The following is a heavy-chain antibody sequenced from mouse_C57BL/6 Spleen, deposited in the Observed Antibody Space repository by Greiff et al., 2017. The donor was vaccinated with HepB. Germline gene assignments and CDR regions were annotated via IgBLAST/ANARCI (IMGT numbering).Heavy chain of an antibody. CDR1: GYTFTSYW. J-gene: IGHJ1*03. D-gene: IGHD2-5*01. Sequence: VQLQQPGAELVMPGASVKLSCKASGYTFTSYWMHWVKQRPGQGLEWIGEIDPSDSYTNYNQKFKGKSTLTVDKSSSTAYMQLSSLTSEDSAVYYCARAYYSNCLDVWGTGTTVTVSS. CDR3: ARAYYSNCLDV. V-gene: IGHV1-69*01. CDR2: IDPSDSYT.